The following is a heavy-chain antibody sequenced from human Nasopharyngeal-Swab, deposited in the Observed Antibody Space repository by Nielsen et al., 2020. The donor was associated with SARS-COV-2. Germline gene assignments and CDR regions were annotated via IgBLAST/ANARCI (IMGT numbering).Heavy chain of an antibody. D-gene: IGHD1-7*01. CDR1: GFTFSSYG. J-gene: IGHJ1*01. CDR2: ISYDGSNK. Sequence: GESLKISCAASGFTFSSYGMHWVRQAPGKGLEWVAVISYDGSNKYYADSVKGRFTISRDNSKNTLYLQMNSLRAEDTAVFYCARVGYNWNSGYFQHWGQGTLVTVSS. V-gene: IGHV3-30*03. CDR3: ARVGYNWNSGYFQH.